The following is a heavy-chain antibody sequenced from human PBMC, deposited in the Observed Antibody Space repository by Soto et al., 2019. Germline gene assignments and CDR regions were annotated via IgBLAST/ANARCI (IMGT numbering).Heavy chain of an antibody. CDR3: AILSGVAVAGRGFDY. Sequence: ASVKVCCTASGYTYTGYYMHWVRQATKQGLEWMGLIDPNGGSTNYAQKFQGRVTMTRDTSTSTVYMELSSLRSEDTAVYYCAILSGVAVAGRGFDYWGQGTLVTVSS. CDR2: IDPNGGST. J-gene: IGHJ4*02. V-gene: IGHV1-46*03. D-gene: IGHD6-19*01. CDR1: GYTYTGYY.